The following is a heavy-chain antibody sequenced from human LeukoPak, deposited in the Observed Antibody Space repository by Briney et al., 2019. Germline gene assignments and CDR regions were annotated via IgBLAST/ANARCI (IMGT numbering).Heavy chain of an antibody. CDR3: AKDEWDIVVVVAAYFDY. D-gene: IGHD2-15*01. CDR1: GFTFSNYG. Sequence: GGSLRLSCAASGFTFSNYGMSWVRQAPGKGLEWVSSISGSGGSTYSADSVKGRFTISRDNSKNTLYLQMNSLRAEDTAVYYCAKDEWDIVVVVAAYFDYWGQGTLVTVSS. J-gene: IGHJ4*02. V-gene: IGHV3-23*01. CDR2: ISGSGGST.